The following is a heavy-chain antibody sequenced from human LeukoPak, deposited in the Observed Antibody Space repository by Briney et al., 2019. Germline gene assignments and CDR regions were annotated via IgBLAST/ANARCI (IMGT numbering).Heavy chain of an antibody. V-gene: IGHV4-34*01. Sequence: PSETLSLTCGVYGGSLSGYFWTWIRQSPGKGLEWIGSIYYSGSTYYNPSLKSRVTISVDTSKNQFSLKLSSVTAADTAVYYCARDADYGSGSYYHDAFDIWGQGTMVTVSS. CDR1: GGSLSGYF. J-gene: IGHJ3*02. CDR2: IYYSGST. CDR3: ARDADYGSGSYYHDAFDI. D-gene: IGHD3-10*01.